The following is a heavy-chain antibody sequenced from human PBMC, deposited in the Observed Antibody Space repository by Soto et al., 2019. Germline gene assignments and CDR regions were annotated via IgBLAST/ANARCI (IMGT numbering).Heavy chain of an antibody. CDR1: GFTFSSYA. J-gene: IGHJ6*03. Sequence: GGSLRLSCAASGFTFSSYAMSWVRQAPGKGLEWVSAISGSGGSTYYADSVKGRFTISRDNSKNTLYLQMNSLRAEDTAVYYCAKVNNLPAAKYYYYYYMDVWRKGTTVTVSS. V-gene: IGHV3-23*01. CDR2: ISGSGGST. CDR3: AKVNNLPAAKYYYYYYMDV. D-gene: IGHD2-2*01.